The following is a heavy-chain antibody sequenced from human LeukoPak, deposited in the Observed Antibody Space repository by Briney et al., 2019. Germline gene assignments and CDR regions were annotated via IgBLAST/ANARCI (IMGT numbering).Heavy chain of an antibody. CDR1: GYTFTSYD. CDR2: MNPNSGNT. Sequence: GASVTVSCKASGYTFTSYDINWVRQATGQGLEWMGWMNPNSGNTGYAQKFQGRVTMTRNTYISTAYMELNSLRSEDTAVYYCAREKSSSSWNYYYYYYMDVGGKGTTVTVSS. V-gene: IGHV1-8*01. D-gene: IGHD6-13*01. CDR3: AREKSSSSWNYYYYYYMDV. J-gene: IGHJ6*03.